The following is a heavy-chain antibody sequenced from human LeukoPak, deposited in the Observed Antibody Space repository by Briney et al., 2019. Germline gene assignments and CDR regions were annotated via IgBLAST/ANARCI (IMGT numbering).Heavy chain of an antibody. D-gene: IGHD1-1*01. J-gene: IGHJ4*02. CDR3: RRQRLVGLTYFDY. CDR2: IRNKAYGETT. Sequence: PGGSLRLSCLVSGFTFGDYAVDWVRQAPGKGLEWVGFIRNKAYGETTEYAASVNGRFTISRDDSKSIAYLQMNSLKTDDAAVYFCRRQRLVGLTYFDYWGQGTLVTVSS. V-gene: IGHV3-49*04. CDR1: GFTFGDYA.